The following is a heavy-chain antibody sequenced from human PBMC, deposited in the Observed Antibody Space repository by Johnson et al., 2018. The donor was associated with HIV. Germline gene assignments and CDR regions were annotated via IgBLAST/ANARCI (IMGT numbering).Heavy chain of an antibody. CDR1: GFKFDDYG. J-gene: IGHJ3*02. Sequence: VQLVESGGGVVRPGGSLRLSCVVSGFKFDDYGMIWVRQGPGKGLEWVSGINWNGGSTTYADSVKGRFTISRDNAKNLLYLQMNSLRAEDTAVYYCARDLYSSLWKKDAFDIWGQGTMVTVSS. D-gene: IGHD6-6*01. V-gene: IGHV3-20*04. CDR2: INWNGGST. CDR3: ARDLYSSLWKKDAFDI.